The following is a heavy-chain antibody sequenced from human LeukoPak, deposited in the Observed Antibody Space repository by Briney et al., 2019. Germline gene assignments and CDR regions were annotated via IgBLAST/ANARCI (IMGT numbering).Heavy chain of an antibody. Sequence: GGSLRLSCAASGFTFRTYWMTWVRQAPGKGLEWVSSISGSGSITYYEDSVKGRFTISRDTSKNTLWLQMNSLRVDDTALYYCAKSLGGDYGSGSYYVVFDSWGQGTLVTVSS. CDR1: GFTFRTYW. J-gene: IGHJ4*02. CDR2: ISGSGSIT. V-gene: IGHV3-23*01. CDR3: AKSLGGDYGSGSYYVVFDS. D-gene: IGHD3-10*01.